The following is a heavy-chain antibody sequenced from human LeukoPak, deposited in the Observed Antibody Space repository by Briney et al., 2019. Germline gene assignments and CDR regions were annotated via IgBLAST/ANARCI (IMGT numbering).Heavy chain of an antibody. J-gene: IGHJ6*03. CDR2: IYSGGLT. CDR3: ARGGGTYYYMDV. V-gene: IGHV3-66*01. CDR1: GFTFSSYN. Sequence: GGSLRLSCAASGFTFSSYNMDWVRQAPGKGLEWVSVIYSGGLTFYADSVKGRFTISRDNSKNTLYLQMNSLRAEDAAVYYCARGGGTYYYMDVWGEGTTVTISS. D-gene: IGHD1-26*01.